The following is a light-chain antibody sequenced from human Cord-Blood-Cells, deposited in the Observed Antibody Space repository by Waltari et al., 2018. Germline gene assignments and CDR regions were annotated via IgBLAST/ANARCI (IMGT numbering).Light chain of an antibody. CDR2: KAS. CDR3: QQYNSYSPLT. CDR1: QSISSW. Sequence: DIQMTQSPSTLSASVGDSVTIPCRASQSISSWLAWYQQKPGKAPKLLIYKASSLESGVPSRFSGSGSGTESTLTISSLQPDDFATYYCQQYNSYSPLTFGGGTKVEIK. J-gene: IGKJ4*01. V-gene: IGKV1-5*03.